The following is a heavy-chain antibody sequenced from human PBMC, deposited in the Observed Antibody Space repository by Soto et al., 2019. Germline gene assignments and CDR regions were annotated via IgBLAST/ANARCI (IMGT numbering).Heavy chain of an antibody. J-gene: IGHJ3*02. V-gene: IGHV6-1*01. D-gene: IGHD2-15*01. CDR2: TYYRSKWYN. Sequence: PSQTLSLTCAISGDSVSSNSAAWNWIRQSPSRGLEWLGRTYYRSKWYNDYAVSVKSRITINPDTSKNQFSLQLNSVTPEDTAVYYCALKVVYCSGGSCYSGAFDIWGQGTMVTVSS. CDR3: ALKVVYCSGGSCYSGAFDI. CDR1: GDSVSSNSAA.